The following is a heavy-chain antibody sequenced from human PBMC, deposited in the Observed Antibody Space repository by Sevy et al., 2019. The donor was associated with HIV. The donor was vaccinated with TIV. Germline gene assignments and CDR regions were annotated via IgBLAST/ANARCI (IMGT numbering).Heavy chain of an antibody. V-gene: IGHV3-30*18. Sequence: GGSLILSCAASGFTFSSYGMHWVRQAPGKGLEWVAVISYDGSNKYYADSVKGRFTISRDNSKNTLYLQMNSLRAEDTAVYYCAKGVQLQRSAYYFDYWGQGTLVTVSS. D-gene: IGHD2-2*01. CDR3: AKGVQLQRSAYYFDY. J-gene: IGHJ4*02. CDR1: GFTFSSYG. CDR2: ISYDGSNK.